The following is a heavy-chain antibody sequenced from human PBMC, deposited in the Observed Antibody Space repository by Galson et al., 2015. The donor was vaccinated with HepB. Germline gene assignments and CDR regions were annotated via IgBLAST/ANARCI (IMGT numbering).Heavy chain of an antibody. Sequence: SVKVSCKASGYTFTSYGISWVRQAPGQGLEWMGWISAYNGNTNYAQKLQGRVTMTTDTSTSTAYMELRSLRSDDTAVYYCARGHCTNGVCYTWFSYYYYYGMDVWGQGTTVTVSS. J-gene: IGHJ6*02. D-gene: IGHD2-8*01. CDR1: GYTFTSYG. CDR3: ARGHCTNGVCYTWFSYYYYYGMDV. V-gene: IGHV1-18*04. CDR2: ISAYNGNT.